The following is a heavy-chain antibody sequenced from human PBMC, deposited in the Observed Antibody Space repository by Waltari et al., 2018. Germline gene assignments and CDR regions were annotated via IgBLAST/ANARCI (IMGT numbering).Heavy chain of an antibody. CDR1: GFTFDDYA. V-gene: IGHV3-43D*04. CDR2: ISWDGGST. Sequence: EVQLVESGGVVVQPGGSLRLSCAASGFTFDDYAMHWVRQAPGKGLEWVSLISWDGGSTYYADSVKGRFTISRDNSKNSLYLQMNSLRAEDTALYYCAKGAVAGTKYYFDYWGQGTLVTVSS. D-gene: IGHD6-19*01. CDR3: AKGAVAGTKYYFDY. J-gene: IGHJ4*02.